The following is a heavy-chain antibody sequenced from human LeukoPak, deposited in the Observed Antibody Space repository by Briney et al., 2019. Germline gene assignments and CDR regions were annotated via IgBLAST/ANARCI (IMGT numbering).Heavy chain of an antibody. Sequence: ASVKVSCKASGGTFSSYAISWVRQAPGQGLEWMGGIIPIFGTANYAQKFQGRVTITADESTSTAYMELSSLRSEDTAVYYCARERRYDSSGYYFDYWGQGTLVTVSS. CDR2: IIPIFGTA. J-gene: IGHJ4*02. D-gene: IGHD3-22*01. CDR1: GGTFSSYA. CDR3: ARERRYDSSGYYFDY. V-gene: IGHV1-69*13.